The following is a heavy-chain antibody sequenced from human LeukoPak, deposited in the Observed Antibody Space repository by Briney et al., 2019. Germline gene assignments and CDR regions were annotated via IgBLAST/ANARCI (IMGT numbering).Heavy chain of an antibody. Sequence: GGSLRLSCAASGFTFSSYAMHWVRQAPGKGLEWVAVISYDGSSEFYTDSVKGRFTISRDNSKNTLYLQMNSLRAEDTAVYYCARDPTMTEGYYFDYWGQGTLVTVSS. J-gene: IGHJ4*02. CDR1: GFTFSSYA. V-gene: IGHV3-30-3*01. CDR2: ISYDGSSE. D-gene: IGHD3-22*01. CDR3: ARDPTMTEGYYFDY.